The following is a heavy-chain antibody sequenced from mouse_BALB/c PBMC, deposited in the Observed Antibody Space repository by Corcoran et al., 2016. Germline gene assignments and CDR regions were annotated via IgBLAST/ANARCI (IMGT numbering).Heavy chain of an antibody. V-gene: IGHV1S136*01. Sequence: EVQLQQSGPELVKPGASVKMSCKASGYTFTTYVMHWVKQKPGQGLEWIGYIYPYNDDTKYNEEFKGKATLTSDKSSNTAYMDLRSLTSEDSVVYYCAREVPGGYPFDYWGQGTTLTVSS. CDR1: GYTFTTYV. CDR2: IYPYNDDT. D-gene: IGHD2-2*01. J-gene: IGHJ2*01. CDR3: AREVPGGYPFDY.